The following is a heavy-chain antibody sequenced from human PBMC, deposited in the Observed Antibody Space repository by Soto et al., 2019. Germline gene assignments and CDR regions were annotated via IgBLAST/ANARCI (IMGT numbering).Heavy chain of an antibody. D-gene: IGHD3-9*01. V-gene: IGHV4-39*01. CDR2: IYYSGST. CDR3: AGVLRYFDWFGGFDP. Sequence: SETLSLTCTVSGGSISSSSYYWGWIRQPPGKGLEWIGSIYYSGSTYYNPSLKSRVTISVDTSKNQFSLKLSSVTAADTAVYYCAGVLRYFDWFGGFDPWGQGTLVTV. J-gene: IGHJ5*02. CDR1: GGSISSSSYY.